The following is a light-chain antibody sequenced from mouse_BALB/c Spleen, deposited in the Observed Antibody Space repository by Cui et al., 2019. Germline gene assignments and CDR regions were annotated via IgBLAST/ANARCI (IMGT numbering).Light chain of an antibody. J-gene: IGKJ1*01. CDR2: WAS. Sequence: IVMTQPHKFMSTSVGEGVSITCKPSQEVGTAVAWYQQKPGQSPKLLSYWASTRHTGAPDRFTGSGSGTDFTLPISNVQSEDLADYFCQQYSSYPWTFGGGTKLEIK. V-gene: IGKV6-23*01. CDR1: QEVGTA. CDR3: QQYSSYPWT.